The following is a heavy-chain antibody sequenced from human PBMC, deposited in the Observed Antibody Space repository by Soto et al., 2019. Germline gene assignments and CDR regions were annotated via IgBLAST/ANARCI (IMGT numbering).Heavy chain of an antibody. D-gene: IGHD6-25*01. CDR1: GFTFSSYA. CDR2: IDSDDGKT. Sequence: VQLLESGGGLIQPGGSLRLSCVASGFTFSSYAMNCVRQGPGTVLEWVAVIDSDDGKTYYANTVKGRLSISRDNSKNALFLQMNSLRVEATATYYCVKAGYTSGLLWGQGTLVTV. CDR3: VKAGYTSGLL. J-gene: IGHJ4*02. V-gene: IGHV3-23*01.